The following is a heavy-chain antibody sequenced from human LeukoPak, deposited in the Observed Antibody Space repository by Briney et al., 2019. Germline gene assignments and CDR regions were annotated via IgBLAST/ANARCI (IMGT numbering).Heavy chain of an antibody. D-gene: IGHD2-2*01. CDR3: ARGPDPVVPAALGYYLDY. CDR2: INHRGGT. Sequence: PSETLSLTCAVYGGSFSGYYWSWIRQPPGKGLEWIGEINHRGGTNYSPSLKSRVTISVDTSKNQFSLKLSSVTAADTAVYYCARGPDPVVPAALGYYLDYWGQGTLVTVSS. CDR1: GGSFSGYY. J-gene: IGHJ4*02. V-gene: IGHV4-34*01.